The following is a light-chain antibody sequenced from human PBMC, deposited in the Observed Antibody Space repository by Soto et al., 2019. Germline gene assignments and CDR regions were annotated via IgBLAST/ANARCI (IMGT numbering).Light chain of an antibody. Sequence: DIQMTQSPSTLSASVGDRVTITCRASQSISSWLAWYQQKPGKAPKLLINVASSLQSGVPSRFSGSGSGTEFTLTISSLQPEDFATYYCQQTYNTPRTFGQGTRLEIK. J-gene: IGKJ5*01. CDR2: VAS. CDR1: QSISSW. V-gene: IGKV1-39*01. CDR3: QQTYNTPRT.